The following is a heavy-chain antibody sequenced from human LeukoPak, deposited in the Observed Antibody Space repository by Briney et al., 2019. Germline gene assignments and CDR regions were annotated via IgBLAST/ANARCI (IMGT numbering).Heavy chain of an antibody. J-gene: IGHJ4*02. CDR2: IKQDGSEK. CDR1: GFTFSSYW. D-gene: IGHD6-19*01. CDR3: ARGVVAVAGTWYFDY. V-gene: IGHV3-7*01. Sequence: PGGSLRLSCAASGFTFSSYWMSWVRQALGKGLEWVANIKQDGSEKYYVDSVKGRFTISRDNAKNSLYLQMNSLRAEDTAVYYCARGVVAVAGTWYFDYWGQGTLVTVSS.